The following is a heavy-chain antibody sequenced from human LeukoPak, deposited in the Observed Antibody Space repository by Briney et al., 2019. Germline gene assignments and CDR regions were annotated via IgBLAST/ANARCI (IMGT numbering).Heavy chain of an antibody. Sequence: QPGGSLRLSCAASGFTFSSYAMSWVRQAPGKGLEWVSAISGSGGSTYYADSVKGRFTISRNNSKNTLYLQMNSLRAEDTAVYYCAKDGPFSGGYYFGYYYMDVWGKGTTVTVSS. J-gene: IGHJ6*03. V-gene: IGHV3-23*01. D-gene: IGHD3-3*01. CDR2: ISGSGGST. CDR1: GFTFSSYA. CDR3: AKDGPFSGGYYFGYYYMDV.